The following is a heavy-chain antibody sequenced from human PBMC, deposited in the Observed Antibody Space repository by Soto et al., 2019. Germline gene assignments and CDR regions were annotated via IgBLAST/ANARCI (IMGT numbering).Heavy chain of an antibody. Sequence: EVQLVESGGGLIQPGGSLRLSCAVSGFTVSNNYMSWVRQAPGKGLEGVSVIYSGGYTAYGDSVKGRFTISRDNSKNTLCLQTKGQGAGDPARYYGATQPGGGGYWGQGTLVTVSS. CDR2: IYSGGYT. D-gene: IGHD2-2*01. V-gene: IGHV3-53*01. CDR1: GFTVSNNY. CDR3: ATQPGGGGY. J-gene: IGHJ4*02.